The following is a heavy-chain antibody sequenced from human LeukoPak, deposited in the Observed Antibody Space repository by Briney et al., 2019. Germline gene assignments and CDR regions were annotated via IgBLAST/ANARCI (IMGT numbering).Heavy chain of an antibody. Sequence: GGSLRLSCPASGFTFSSYAMSWVRQAPGKGLEWVSAISGSGDSTYYADSVKGRFTISRDNSKNTLYLQMNSLRAEDTAVYYCAKDSPTVVPAAMLPDAFDIWGQGTMVTVSS. CDR3: AKDSPTVVPAAMLPDAFDI. J-gene: IGHJ3*02. D-gene: IGHD2-2*01. V-gene: IGHV3-23*01. CDR2: ISGSGDST. CDR1: GFTFSSYA.